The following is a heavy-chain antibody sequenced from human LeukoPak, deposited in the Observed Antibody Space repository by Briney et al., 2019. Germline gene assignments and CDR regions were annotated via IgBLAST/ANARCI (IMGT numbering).Heavy chain of an antibody. CDR1: GFTFRAYS. V-gene: IGHV3-48*02. CDR2: ISSSSNTI. Sequence: GGSLSLSCAASGFTFRAYSMNWVRQAPGKGLEWVSYISSSSNTIYYADSVKGRFSISRDNAKNSLYLQMNSLRDEDTAVYYCARGDWRFGELLNFDNWGQGTLVTVSS. D-gene: IGHD3-10*01. CDR3: ARGDWRFGELLNFDN. J-gene: IGHJ4*02.